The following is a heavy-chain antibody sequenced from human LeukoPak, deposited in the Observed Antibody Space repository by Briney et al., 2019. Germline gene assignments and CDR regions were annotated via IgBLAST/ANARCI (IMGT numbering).Heavy chain of an antibody. D-gene: IGHD3-10*01. CDR2: IYYSGNT. J-gene: IGHJ5*02. Sequence: PSETLSLTCTVSGGSISSSSYYWGWIRQPPGKGLEWIGSIYYSGNTYYNPSLKSRVTISVDTSKTQFSLKLSSVTAADTAVYYCASHGDGLDLYSWFDAWGQGTLVTVSS. V-gene: IGHV4-39*01. CDR3: ASHGDGLDLYSWFDA. CDR1: GGSISSSSYY.